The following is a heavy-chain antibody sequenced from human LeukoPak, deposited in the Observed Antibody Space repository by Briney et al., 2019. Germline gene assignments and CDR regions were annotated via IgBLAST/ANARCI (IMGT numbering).Heavy chain of an antibody. V-gene: IGHV1-2*02. D-gene: IGHD3-9*01. CDR1: GYTFTGYY. J-gene: IGHJ4*02. Sequence: ASVKVSCKASGYTFTGYYMHWVRQAPGQGLEWMGWINPNSGGTNYAQKFQGRATMTRDTSISTAYMELSRLRSDDTAVYYCARSYYDILTGYWVYWGQGTLVTVSS. CDR3: ARSYYDILTGYWVY. CDR2: INPNSGGT.